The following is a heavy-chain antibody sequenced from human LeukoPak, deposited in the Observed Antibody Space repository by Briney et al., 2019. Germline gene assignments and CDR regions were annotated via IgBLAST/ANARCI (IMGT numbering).Heavy chain of an antibody. CDR1: GFNSEDHA. V-gene: IGHV3-21*01. CDR2: ISSSSSYI. Sequence: GGSLRLSCVVSGFNSEDHAMHWVRQAPGKGLEWVSSISSSSSYIYYADSVKGRFTISRDNAKNSLYLQMNSLRAEDTAVYYCARETDIVVVPADYYYYGMDVWGQGTTVTVSS. D-gene: IGHD2-2*01. CDR3: ARETDIVVVPADYYYYGMDV. J-gene: IGHJ6*02.